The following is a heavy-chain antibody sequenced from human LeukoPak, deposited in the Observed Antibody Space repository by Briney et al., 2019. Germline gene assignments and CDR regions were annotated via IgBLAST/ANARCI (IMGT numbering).Heavy chain of an antibody. CDR3: ARVSPPNWFDS. CDR1: GGSISSHY. V-gene: IGHV4-59*11. CDR2: IHYSGNT. J-gene: IGHJ5*01. Sequence: PSETLSLTCTVSGGSISSHYWSWIRQAPGKGLEWIGYIHYSGNTNYNPSLESRVTVSVDTSKNQFSLKLSSVTAADTAVYYCARVSPPNWFDSWGQGTPVTVSS.